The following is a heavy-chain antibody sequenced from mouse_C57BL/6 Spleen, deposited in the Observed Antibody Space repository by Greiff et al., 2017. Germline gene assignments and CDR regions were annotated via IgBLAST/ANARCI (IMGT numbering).Heavy chain of an antibody. J-gene: IGHJ2*01. Sequence: DVMLVESGGGLVKPGGSLKLSCAASGFTFSSYAMSWVRQTPEKRLEWVATISDGGSYTYYPDNVKGRFTISRDNAKNNLYLQMSHLKSEDTAMYYCARYMVFDYWGQGTTLTVSS. CDR3: ARYMVFDY. CDR2: ISDGGSYT. D-gene: IGHD2-2*01. CDR1: GFTFSSYA. V-gene: IGHV5-4*03.